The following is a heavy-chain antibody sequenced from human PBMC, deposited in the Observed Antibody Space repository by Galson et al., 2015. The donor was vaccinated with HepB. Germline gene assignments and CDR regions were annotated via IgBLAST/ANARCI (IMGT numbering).Heavy chain of an antibody. D-gene: IGHD6-19*01. CDR3: ARDAVPAGHGSGWSVYMRFGFDA. J-gene: IGHJ6*02. V-gene: IGHV3-30-3*01. CDR1: GFSLNSNA. CDR2: ISYDGNNR. Sequence: SLRLSCAGSGFSLNSNAMHWVRQAPGKGLEWLALISYDGNNRFHAASVKGRFTIPRVDSRNALYLQMNNLRTEDTALYYCARDAVPAGHGSGWSVYMRFGFDAWGQGTTVTVSS.